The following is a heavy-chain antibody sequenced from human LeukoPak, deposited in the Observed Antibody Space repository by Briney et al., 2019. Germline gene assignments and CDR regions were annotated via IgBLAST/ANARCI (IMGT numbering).Heavy chain of an antibody. V-gene: IGHV4-4*07. J-gene: IGHJ5*02. CDR1: GGSISSYY. Sequence: SETLSLTCTVSGGSISSYYWSWIRQPAGKGLEWIGRIYTSGSTNYNPSLKSRVTMSVDTSKNQFSLKLSSVTAADTAVYYCARDRTGGSGSPDGFDPWGQGTLVTVPS. D-gene: IGHD3-10*01. CDR3: ARDRTGGSGSPDGFDP. CDR2: IYTSGST.